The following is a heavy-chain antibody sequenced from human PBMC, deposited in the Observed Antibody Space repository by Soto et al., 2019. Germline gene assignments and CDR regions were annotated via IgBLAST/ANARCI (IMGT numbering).Heavy chain of an antibody. D-gene: IGHD2-15*01. CDR2: ISSSSSYI. V-gene: IGHV3-21*01. Sequence: EVQLVESGGGLVKPGGSLRLSCAASGFTFSSYSMNWVRQAPGKGLEWVSSISSSSSYIYYADSVKGRFTISRDNAKNSVYLQMNSLRAEDTAVYYCARSRGYCSGGSCYSDYWGQGTLVTVSS. CDR1: GFTFSSYS. CDR3: ARSRGYCSGGSCYSDY. J-gene: IGHJ4*02.